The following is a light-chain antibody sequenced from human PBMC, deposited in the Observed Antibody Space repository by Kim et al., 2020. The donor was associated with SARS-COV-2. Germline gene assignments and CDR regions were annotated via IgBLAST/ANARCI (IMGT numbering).Light chain of an antibody. CDR2: DAS. V-gene: IGKV3-11*01. CDR1: RSVSSY. Sequence: LSPGERPTLSCRASRSVSSYLAWYQQKPGQAPRLLIYDASNRATGIPARFSGSGSGTDFTLTISSLEPEDFAVYYCQQRSNWRRTFGQGTKVDIK. CDR3: QQRSNWRRT. J-gene: IGKJ1*01.